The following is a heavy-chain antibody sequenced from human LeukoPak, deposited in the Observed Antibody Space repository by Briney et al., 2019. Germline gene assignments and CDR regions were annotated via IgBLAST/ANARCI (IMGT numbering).Heavy chain of an antibody. CDR2: INPNSGGT. CDR1: GYTSTGYY. D-gene: IGHD5-18*01. Sequence: GASVKVSCKASGYTSTGYYIHWVRQAPGQGLEWMGRINPNSGGTNYAQKFQGRVTMTRDTSISTAYMELSRLRSDDTAVYYCARVQYSYEFDYWGQGTLVTVSS. V-gene: IGHV1-2*06. CDR3: ARVQYSYEFDY. J-gene: IGHJ4*02.